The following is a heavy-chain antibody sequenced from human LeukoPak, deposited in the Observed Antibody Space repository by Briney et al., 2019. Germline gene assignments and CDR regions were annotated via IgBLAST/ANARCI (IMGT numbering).Heavy chain of an antibody. CDR1: GFTFSSYW. CDR2: IKQDGSEK. J-gene: IGHJ4*02. V-gene: IGHV3-7*01. D-gene: IGHD3-22*01. CDR3: AREYEDYYDSSGYYYFDY. Sequence: GGSLRLSCAASGFTFSSYWMSWVRQAPGKGLEWVANIKQDGSEKYYVDSVEGRFTISRDNAKNSLYLQMNSLRAEDTAVYYCAREYEDYYDSSGYYYFDYWGQGTLVTVSS.